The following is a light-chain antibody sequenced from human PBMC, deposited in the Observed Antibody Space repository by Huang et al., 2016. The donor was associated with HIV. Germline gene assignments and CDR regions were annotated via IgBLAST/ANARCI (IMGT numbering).Light chain of an antibody. Sequence: IQLTQSPSSLSASLGDRVTITCRASQDFSSYLAWYQQKPGKAPKLLIYAASTLESGFPSRFNGSGSGTEFTRTINNLQPEDFATYYCLQLNSYPGTFGPGTNVDV. CDR3: LQLNSYPGT. CDR2: AAS. V-gene: IGKV1-9*01. CDR1: QDFSSY. J-gene: IGKJ3*01.